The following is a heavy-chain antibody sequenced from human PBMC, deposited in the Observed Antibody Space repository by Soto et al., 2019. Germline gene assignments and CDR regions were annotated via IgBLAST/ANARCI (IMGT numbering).Heavy chain of an antibody. D-gene: IGHD6-13*01. CDR1: GGSISTSNW. J-gene: IGHJ4*02. CDR2: VYRTGST. CDR3: ARARATIAAAAIFDC. V-gene: IGHV4-4*02. Sequence: QVQLQESGPGLVKPSGTLSLTCAVSGGSISTSNWWSWVRQPPGKGLEWIGEVYRTGSTNYNPSLESRLPISVDKSKHQFPLKLTSVTAADTAVYYCARARATIAAAAIFDCWGQGTLVTVSS.